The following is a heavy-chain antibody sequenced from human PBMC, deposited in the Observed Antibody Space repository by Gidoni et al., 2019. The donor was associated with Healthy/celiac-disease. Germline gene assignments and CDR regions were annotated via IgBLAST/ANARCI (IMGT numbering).Heavy chain of an antibody. CDR2: IMGMGGRT. V-gene: IGHV3-23*01. CDR3: SKDAFEYSSPGGWFDP. J-gene: IGHJ5*02. CDR1: GFPFSRYA. D-gene: IGHD6-6*01. Sequence: EVQLLESGGGLVPPGGSLRLSCAASGFPFSRYAMSWVRQAPGKGLEWGSAIMGMGGRTYYADSVKGRFTISRDNSKNTLYLQMNSLRAEDTAVYYCSKDAFEYSSPGGWFDPWGQGTLVTVSS.